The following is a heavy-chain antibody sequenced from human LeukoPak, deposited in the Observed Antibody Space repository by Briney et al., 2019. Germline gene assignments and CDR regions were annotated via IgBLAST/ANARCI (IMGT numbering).Heavy chain of an antibody. CDR3: VSFYETY. D-gene: IGHD2/OR15-2a*01. J-gene: IGHJ4*02. V-gene: IGHV3-74*01. CDR1: GNYW. CDR2: INSDGSWT. Sequence: GGSLRLSCAASGNYWIHWVRQVPGKGLVWVSHINSDGSWTSYADSVKGRFTISNDNAKNTVYLQMNSLRAEDTAVYYCVSFYETYWGRGTLVTVSS.